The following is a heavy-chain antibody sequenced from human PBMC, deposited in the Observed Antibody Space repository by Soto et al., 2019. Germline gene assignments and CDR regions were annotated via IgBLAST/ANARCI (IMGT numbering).Heavy chain of an antibody. Sequence: QVQLVQSGAEVKKPGASVKVSCKVSGYTLTELSMHWVRQAPGKGLEWMGGFDPEDGETIYAQKFQGRVTMTEDTSTDTAYMELSSLRSEDTAVYYCATGGITMVRGVIITGYYGMDVWGQGTTVTVSS. CDR1: GYTLTELS. J-gene: IGHJ6*02. CDR2: FDPEDGET. V-gene: IGHV1-24*01. CDR3: ATGGITMVRGVIITGYYGMDV. D-gene: IGHD3-10*01.